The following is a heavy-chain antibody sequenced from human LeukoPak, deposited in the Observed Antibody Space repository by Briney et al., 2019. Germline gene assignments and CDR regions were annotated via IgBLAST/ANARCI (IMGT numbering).Heavy chain of an antibody. Sequence: GASVRVSCKASGYTFTGYYMHWLRQAPGQGLEWVGWINPNSGGTDLAQKFQGRVTMTRDTSIGTAYMELSRLRSEDTAVYYCARAGLQVWSEPFDYWGQGALVTVSS. J-gene: IGHJ4*02. CDR1: GYTFTGYY. V-gene: IGHV1-2*02. D-gene: IGHD3-16*01. CDR3: ARAGLQVWSEPFDY. CDR2: INPNSGGT.